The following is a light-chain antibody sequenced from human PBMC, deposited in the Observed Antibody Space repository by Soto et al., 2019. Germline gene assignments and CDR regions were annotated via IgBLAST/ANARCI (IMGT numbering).Light chain of an antibody. CDR3: SSYAGSINFVV. J-gene: IGLJ2*01. CDR2: EVS. Sequence: QSVLTQPPSASGSPGQSVTISCTGTSSDVGGYNYVSWYQQYPGKAPKLMIYEVSKRPSGVADRFSGSRSGNTASLTVSGLQAEDEADYYCSSYAGSINFVVFGGGTKLTVL. V-gene: IGLV2-8*01. CDR1: SSDVGGYNY.